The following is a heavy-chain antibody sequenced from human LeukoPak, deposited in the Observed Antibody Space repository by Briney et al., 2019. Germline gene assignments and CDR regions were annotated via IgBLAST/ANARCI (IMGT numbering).Heavy chain of an antibody. CDR1: GYTFTGHY. J-gene: IGHJ4*02. Sequence: ASVKVSCKASGYTFTGHYMHWVRQAPGQGLEWMGWINPNSGGTNYAQKFQGRVTMTRDTSTSTAYMELSRLRSDDTAVYYCARVFREVWSGENFDYWGQGTLVTVSS. V-gene: IGHV1-2*02. CDR2: INPNSGGT. D-gene: IGHD3-3*01. CDR3: ARVFREVWSGENFDY.